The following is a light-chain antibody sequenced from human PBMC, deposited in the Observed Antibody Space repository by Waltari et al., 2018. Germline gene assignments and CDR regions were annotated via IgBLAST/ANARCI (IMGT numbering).Light chain of an antibody. V-gene: IGKV3-20*01. Sequence: EIVLTQSPGTLSFTPGETATLSCRASPSVSRALAWDQQKPGQAPRLLLYDASTRATGIPDRFSGSGSGTDFSLTISRLEPEDFAVYYCQKYVRLPATFGQGTKVEIK. CDR2: DAS. CDR1: PSVSRA. CDR3: QKYVRLPAT. J-gene: IGKJ1*01.